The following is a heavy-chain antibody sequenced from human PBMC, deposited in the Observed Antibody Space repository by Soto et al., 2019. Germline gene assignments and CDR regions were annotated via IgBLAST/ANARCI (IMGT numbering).Heavy chain of an antibody. CDR3: TRDVSFDY. V-gene: IGHV3-53*04. Sequence: EVQLVESGGGLVQPGGSLRLSCAASGFTVSDNYMSWVRQAPGKGLEWVSMIHIGGNTYYADSVKGRFTISRHNSENTMYLQMNSLRAEDTAVYYCTRDVSFDYWGQGTLFTVSS. J-gene: IGHJ4*02. CDR1: GFTVSDNY. CDR2: IHIGGNT.